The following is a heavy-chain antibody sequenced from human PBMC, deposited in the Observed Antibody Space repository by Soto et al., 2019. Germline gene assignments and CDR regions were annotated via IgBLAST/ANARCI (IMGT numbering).Heavy chain of an antibody. CDR2: ISSSSSTI. CDR3: AREKRMVTGDPFDI. Sequence: PGVTMRLSCAASRLPLSRYSMKWVRQDPGKGLEWVSYISSSSSTIYYADSVKGRFTISRDNSKNSLYLQMNSLRDEDTAVYYCAREKRMVTGDPFDIWGQGTMVIVSS. CDR1: RLPLSRYS. J-gene: IGHJ3*02. V-gene: IGHV3-48*02. D-gene: IGHD5-18*01.